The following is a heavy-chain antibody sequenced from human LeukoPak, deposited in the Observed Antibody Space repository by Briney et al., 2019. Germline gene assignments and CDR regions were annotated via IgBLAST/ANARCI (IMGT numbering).Heavy chain of an antibody. Sequence: SQTLSLTCAISGDSVSSNIAAWDWIRQSPSRGLEWLGRTYYRSKWYTDYAVSLKSRITINADTSKNHFSLQLISVTPEDTAVYFCARGKRELGSLLFDSWGQGTLVPVSS. CDR3: ARGKRELGSLLFDS. D-gene: IGHD1-7*01. J-gene: IGHJ4*02. CDR2: TYYRSKWYT. CDR1: GDSVSSNIAA. V-gene: IGHV6-1*01.